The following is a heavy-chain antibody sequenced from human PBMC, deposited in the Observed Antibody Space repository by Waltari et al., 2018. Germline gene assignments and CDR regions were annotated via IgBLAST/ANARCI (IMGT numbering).Heavy chain of an antibody. V-gene: IGHV4-59*01. D-gene: IGHD3-3*01. CDR1: GGSISSYY. Sequence: QVQLQESGPGLVKPSETLSLPCPVSGGSISSYYWSWIRQPPGKGLEWIGYIYYSGSTNYNPSLKSRVTISVDTSKNQFSLKLSSVTAADTAVYYCATTREELRFLEWHYAFDIWGQGTMVTVSS. CDR2: IYYSGST. J-gene: IGHJ3*02. CDR3: ATTREELRFLEWHYAFDI.